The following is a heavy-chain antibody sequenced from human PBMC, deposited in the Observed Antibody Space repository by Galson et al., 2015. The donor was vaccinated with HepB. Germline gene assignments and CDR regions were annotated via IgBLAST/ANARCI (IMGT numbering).Heavy chain of an antibody. V-gene: IGHV5-10-1*01. D-gene: IGHD1-26*01. CDR1: GYSFTSYW. CDR3: ARTVGATTTWQRSFDI. J-gene: IGHJ3*02. Sequence: QSGAEVKKPGESLRISCKGSGYSFTSYWISWVRQMPGKGLEWMGRIDPSDSYTNYSPSFQGHVTISADKSISTAYLQWSSLKTSDTAMYYCARTVGATTTWQRSFDIWGQGTMVTVSS. CDR2: IDPSDSYT.